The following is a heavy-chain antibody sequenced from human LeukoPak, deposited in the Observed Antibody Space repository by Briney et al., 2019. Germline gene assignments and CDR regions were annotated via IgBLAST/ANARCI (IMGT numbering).Heavy chain of an antibody. D-gene: IGHD1-26*01. CDR1: GFTFSSYE. CDR3: ARGAGSGADYYYYYYLDV. CDR2: ISSSGSTI. V-gene: IGHV3-48*03. J-gene: IGHJ6*03. Sequence: GGSLRLSCAAAGFTFSSYEMNWVRQAPGKGLEWVSYISSSGSTIYYADSVKVRFTISRENAKNSLYLQMNSLRAEETAVYYCARGAGSGADYYYYYYLDVWGKGTTVTVSS.